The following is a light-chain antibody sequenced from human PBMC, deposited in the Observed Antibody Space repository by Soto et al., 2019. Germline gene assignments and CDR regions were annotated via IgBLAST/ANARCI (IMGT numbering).Light chain of an antibody. CDR1: QSVSSN. J-gene: IGKJ4*01. V-gene: IGKV3D-15*01. CDR3: QQYNDWPLT. Sequence: EIVMTQSPATLSVSPGXRATLSCRASQSVSSNLAWYQQKPGQAPSLLIYDISARATGIPTRFSGSGSGTEFTLTISSLQSEDFAVYYCQQYNDWPLTFGGGTKVDIK. CDR2: DIS.